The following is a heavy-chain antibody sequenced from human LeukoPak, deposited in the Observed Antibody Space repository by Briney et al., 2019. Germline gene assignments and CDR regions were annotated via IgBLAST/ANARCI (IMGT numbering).Heavy chain of an antibody. CDR1: GFTFDDYA. Sequence: QPGGSLRLSCAASGFTFDDYAMHWVRQAPGKGLEWVSGISWNSGSIGYADSVKGRFTISRDNAKNSLYLQMNSLRAEDTALYYCPKDIRISDYDIWTGPNWFDPWGTGTLVTVPS. V-gene: IGHV3-9*01. J-gene: IGHJ5*02. CDR2: ISWNSGSI. D-gene: IGHD3-9*01. CDR3: PKDIRISDYDIWTGPNWFDP.